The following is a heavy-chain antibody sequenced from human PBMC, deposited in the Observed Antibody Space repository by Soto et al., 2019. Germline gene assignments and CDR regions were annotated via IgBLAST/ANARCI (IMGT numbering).Heavy chain of an antibody. V-gene: IGHV4-30-4*01. CDR2: IYYSGST. CDR1: GGSISSGDYY. D-gene: IGHD3-10*02. CDR3: ATENGSNYVYFDH. Sequence: SETLSLTCTVSGGSISSGDYYWSWIRQPPGKGLEWIGYIYYSGSTYYNPSLKSRVTISVDTSKNQFSLKLSSVTAADTAVYFAATENGSNYVYFDHWGQGTQVTV. J-gene: IGHJ4*02.